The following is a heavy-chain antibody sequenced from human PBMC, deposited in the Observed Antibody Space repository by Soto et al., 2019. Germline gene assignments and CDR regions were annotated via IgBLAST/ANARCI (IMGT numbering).Heavy chain of an antibody. D-gene: IGHD6-13*01. V-gene: IGHV3-33*01. CDR2: IWYDGSNK. Sequence: GGSLRLSCAASGFTFSSYGMHWVRQAPGKGLEWVAVIWYDGSNKYYADSVKGRFTISRDNSKNTLYLQMNSLRAEDTAVYYCARDLAAGTLIQHWGQGTLVTVSS. J-gene: IGHJ1*01. CDR3: ARDLAAGTLIQH. CDR1: GFTFSSYG.